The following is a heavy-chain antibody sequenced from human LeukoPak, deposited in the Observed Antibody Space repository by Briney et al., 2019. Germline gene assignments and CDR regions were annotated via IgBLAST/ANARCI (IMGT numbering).Heavy chain of an antibody. Sequence: ASVKVSCKASGYTFIGCYIHWVRQAPGQGLEWMGWINPNGGGTHYVQKFQGRVTMTRDTSISTAYMEVSRLRSDDTALYYCARGGYGGGNSGVIDSWGQGTLVTVSS. CDR1: GYTFIGCY. J-gene: IGHJ4*02. CDR3: ARGGYGGGNSGVIDS. D-gene: IGHD4-23*01. V-gene: IGHV1-2*02. CDR2: INPNGGGT.